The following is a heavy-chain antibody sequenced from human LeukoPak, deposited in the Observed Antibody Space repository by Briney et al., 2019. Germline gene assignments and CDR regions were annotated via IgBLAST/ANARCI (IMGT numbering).Heavy chain of an antibody. CDR1: GFTFSSYS. J-gene: IGHJ4*02. CDR3: ASFVRGSGSRDY. V-gene: IGHV3-21*01. D-gene: IGHD3-10*01. CDR2: ISSSSSYI. Sequence: KPGGSLRLSCAASGFTFSSYSMNWVRQAPGKGLEWVSSISSSSSYIYYADSVKGRFTISRDNAKNSLYLQMNSLRAEDTAVYYCASFVRGSGSRDYWGQGTLVTVSS.